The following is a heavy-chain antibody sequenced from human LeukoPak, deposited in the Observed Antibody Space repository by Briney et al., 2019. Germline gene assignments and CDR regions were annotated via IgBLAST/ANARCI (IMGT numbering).Heavy chain of an antibody. J-gene: IGHJ4*02. Sequence: KTSETLSLTCTVSGGSISSFYWSWIRQPAGKGLEWIGRIYTSGNTNYNPSLRSRVTMSVDTSKNLFSLKLSSVTAADTAVYHCASEYYYDTSGYYSLAYWGQGTLVTVSS. V-gene: IGHV4-4*07. CDR1: GGSISSFY. CDR3: ASEYYYDTSGYYSLAY. CDR2: IYTSGNT. D-gene: IGHD3-22*01.